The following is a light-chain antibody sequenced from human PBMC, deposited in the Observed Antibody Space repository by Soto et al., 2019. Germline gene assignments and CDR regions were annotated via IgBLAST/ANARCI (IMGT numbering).Light chain of an antibody. V-gene: IGKV3-15*01. CDR1: ESVSSF. Sequence: EILMTQSPATLSVSPGERATLSCRASESVSSFLVWFQQKPGQAPRLLIYGASTRATGIPARFSGSGSGTEFTLTISNLQSEDFAVYYCQQYNNWPLTFGGGTKVEIK. CDR2: GAS. CDR3: QQYNNWPLT. J-gene: IGKJ4*01.